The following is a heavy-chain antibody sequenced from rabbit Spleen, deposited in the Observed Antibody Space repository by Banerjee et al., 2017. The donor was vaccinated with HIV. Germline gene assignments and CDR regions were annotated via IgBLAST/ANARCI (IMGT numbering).Heavy chain of an antibody. J-gene: IGHJ2*01. CDR3: ARNYVNAFDP. Sequence: QEQLVESGGGLVQPEGSLTLTCTASGFTLSSSYYMCWVRQAPGKGLEWIACIDTSDGDTDYANWPKGRFTISKTSSTTVTLQMTSLTAADTATYFCARNYVNAFDPWGPGTLVTVS. D-gene: IGHD1-1*01. CDR1: GFTLSSSYY. V-gene: IGHV1S45*01. CDR2: IDTSDGDT.